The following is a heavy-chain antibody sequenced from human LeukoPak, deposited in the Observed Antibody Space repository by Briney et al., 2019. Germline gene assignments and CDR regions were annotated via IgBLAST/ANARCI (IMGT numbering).Heavy chain of an antibody. CDR2: ISRSGRTI. CDR3: ARDGYNSHIDY. Sequence: GGSLRPSCAASGFTFSDYYMSWTTQDPGKGLEWGSYISRSGRTIYYADSVKGRFTISRDNAKNSLYLQMNSLRAEDTAVYYCARDGYNSHIDYWGQGTLVTVSS. D-gene: IGHD5-24*01. CDR1: GFTFSDYY. J-gene: IGHJ4*02. V-gene: IGHV3-11*04.